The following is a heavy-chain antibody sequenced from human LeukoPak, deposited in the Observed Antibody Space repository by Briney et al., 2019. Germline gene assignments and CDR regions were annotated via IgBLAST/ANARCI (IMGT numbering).Heavy chain of an antibody. J-gene: IGHJ4*02. Sequence: SETLSLTRTVSGGSISSYYWSWIRQPPGKELEWIGYIYYSGSTNYNPSFKSRVTISVDTSKNQFSLKLSSVTAADTAVYYCARGHDYDNWGQGTLVTVSS. D-gene: IGHD4-17*01. V-gene: IGHV4-59*01. CDR3: ARGHDYDN. CDR1: GGSISSYY. CDR2: IYYSGST.